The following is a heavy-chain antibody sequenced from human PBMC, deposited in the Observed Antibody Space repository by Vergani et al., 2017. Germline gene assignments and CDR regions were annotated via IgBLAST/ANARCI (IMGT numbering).Heavy chain of an antibody. V-gene: IGHV5-51*03. CDR1: GYSFTSYW. Sequence: EVQLVQSGAEVKKPGESLKISCKGSGYSFTSYWIGWVRQMPGKGLEWMGIIYPGDSDTRYSPSFQGQVTISADKSISTAYLQGSSLKASDTAMYYCARYVGYCGGTSCNERAFDIWGQGTMVTVSS. D-gene: IGHD2-2*01. CDR2: IYPGDSDT. J-gene: IGHJ3*02. CDR3: ARYVGYCGGTSCNERAFDI.